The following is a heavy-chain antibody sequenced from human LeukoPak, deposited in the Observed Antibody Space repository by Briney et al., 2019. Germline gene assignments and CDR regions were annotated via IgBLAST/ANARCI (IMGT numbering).Heavy chain of an antibody. CDR3: ARQPYRSGAYYFDY. J-gene: IGHJ4*02. V-gene: IGHV4-34*01. CDR1: GGSFSGYY. D-gene: IGHD2-15*01. CDR2: INHSGST. Sequence: SSETLSLTCAVYGGSFSGYYWSWIRQPPEKGLEWIGEINHSGSTNYNPSLKSRVTISVDTSKNQFSLKLRSVTAADTAVYYCARQPYRSGAYYFDYWGQGTLITVSS.